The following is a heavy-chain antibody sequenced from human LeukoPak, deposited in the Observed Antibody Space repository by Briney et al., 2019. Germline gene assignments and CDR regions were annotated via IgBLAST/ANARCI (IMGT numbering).Heavy chain of an antibody. J-gene: IGHJ4*02. V-gene: IGHV3-7*03. D-gene: IGHD4-17*01. Sequence: PGGSLRLSCAASGFTFSSYWMSWVRQAPGKGLEWVANIKQDGSEKYYVDSVKGRFTISRDNSKKTLYLQMNSLRAEDTAVYYCAKDHDYGEYSCGYWGQGTLVSVSS. CDR2: IKQDGSEK. CDR1: GFTFSSYW. CDR3: AKDHDYGEYSCGY.